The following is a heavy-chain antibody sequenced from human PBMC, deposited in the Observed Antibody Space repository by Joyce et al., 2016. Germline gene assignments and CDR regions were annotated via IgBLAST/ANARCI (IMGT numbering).Heavy chain of an antibody. CDR1: GYTLSNYY. CDR2: IHPGGPGT. Sequence: GASVRVSCTASGYTLSNYYIHWVRQAPGQGHEWLGVIHPGGPGTSKSQKFKDRVTVTRDTSINTVYMELSRLTSEDTAVYYCAGELGTMKAFDYWGQGTLVTVSS. V-gene: IGHV1-46*01. J-gene: IGHJ4*02. D-gene: IGHD7-27*01. CDR3: AGELGTMKAFDY.